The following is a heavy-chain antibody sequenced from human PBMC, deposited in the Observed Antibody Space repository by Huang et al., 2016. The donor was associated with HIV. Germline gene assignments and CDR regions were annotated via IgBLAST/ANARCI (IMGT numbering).Heavy chain of an antibody. V-gene: IGHV3-30*02. Sequence: QVQVVESGGGVVQPGGSLRLSCAASGFTYSSHGMHWVRQAPGKGREWVAFIQYDGSNKYFADSVKGRFTMSRDNSKNTLYLQMNSLRGEDTAVYYCVKETVQWLVTYWGQGTLVTVSS. CDR2: IQYDGSNK. CDR1: GFTYSSHG. CDR3: VKETVQWLVTY. J-gene: IGHJ4*02. D-gene: IGHD6-19*01.